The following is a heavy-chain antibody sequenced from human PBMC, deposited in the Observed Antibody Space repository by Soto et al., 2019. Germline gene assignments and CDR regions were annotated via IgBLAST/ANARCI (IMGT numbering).Heavy chain of an antibody. J-gene: IGHJ6*02. Sequence: SDTLSLTCLVSGGSMNNYYWILLRPPPGKGLEYIGYIYYSGSTNYNPSLKSRVTISVDTSKNQFSLKLTSVTAADTAVFYCARYTFGHDREYHYAMDVWGQGTTVNVS. V-gene: IGHV4-59*08. CDR3: ARYTFGHDREYHYAMDV. D-gene: IGHD3-10*02. CDR1: GGSMNNYY. CDR2: IYYSGST.